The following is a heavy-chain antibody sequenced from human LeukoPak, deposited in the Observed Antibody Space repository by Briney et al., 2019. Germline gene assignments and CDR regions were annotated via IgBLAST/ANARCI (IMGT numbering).Heavy chain of an antibody. CDR1: GFTVSSNY. V-gene: IGHV3-66*01. Sequence: GGSLRLSCADSGFTVSSNYMSWVRQAPGKGLEWVSVIYSGGSTYYADSVKGRFTISRDNSKNTLYLQMNSLRAEDTAVYYCARDLATVRGVNPVDYWGQGTLVTVSS. J-gene: IGHJ4*02. D-gene: IGHD3-10*01. CDR3: ARDLATVRGVNPVDY. CDR2: IYSGGST.